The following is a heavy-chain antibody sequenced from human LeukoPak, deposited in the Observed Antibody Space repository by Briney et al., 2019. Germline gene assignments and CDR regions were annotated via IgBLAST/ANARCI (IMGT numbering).Heavy chain of an antibody. CDR3: ATQNQGFDP. J-gene: IGHJ5*02. Sequence: SETLSLTCAVYGGSFSGYYWSWIRQPPGKGLEWIGEINHSGSTNYNPSLKSRVTISVDTSKNQFSLKLCSVTAADTAVYYCATQNQGFDPWGQGTLVTVSS. V-gene: IGHV4-34*01. CDR1: GGSFSGYY. CDR2: INHSGST. D-gene: IGHD2/OR15-2a*01.